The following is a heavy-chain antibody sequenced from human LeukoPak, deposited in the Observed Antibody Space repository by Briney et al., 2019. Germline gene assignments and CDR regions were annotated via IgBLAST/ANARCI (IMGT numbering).Heavy chain of an antibody. CDR2: INTDGSST. CDR3: ARVSIADSYNYYYMDV. J-gene: IGHJ6*03. CDR1: GFTVSSNE. Sequence: TGGSLRLSCAASGFTVSSNEMSWVRQAPGKGLVWVSRINTDGSSTNYADSVKGRFTISRDNAKNTLYLQMNSLRVEDTGVYYCARVSIADSYNYYYMDVWGKGTTVTVSS. D-gene: IGHD2-21*01. V-gene: IGHV3-74*01.